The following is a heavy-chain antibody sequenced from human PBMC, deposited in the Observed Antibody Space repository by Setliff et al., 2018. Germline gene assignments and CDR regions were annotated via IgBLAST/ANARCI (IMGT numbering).Heavy chain of an antibody. D-gene: IGHD3-10*01. Sequence: PGGSLRLSCAASGFTFSDYYMSWIRQAPGKGLEWVSYISSSSSYTNYADSVKGRFTISRDNAKNSLYLQMNSLRAEDTAVYYCARDRVTMVRGVIRSYYYYYMDVWG. CDR3: ARDRVTMVRGVIRSYYYYYMDV. CDR2: ISSSSSYT. J-gene: IGHJ6*03. CDR1: GFTFSDYY. V-gene: IGHV3-11*05.